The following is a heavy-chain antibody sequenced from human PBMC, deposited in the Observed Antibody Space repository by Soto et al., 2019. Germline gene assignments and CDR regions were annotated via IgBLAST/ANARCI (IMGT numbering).Heavy chain of an antibody. CDR3: ARYGSGSYRTYYYYYMDV. CDR2: INHSGST. D-gene: IGHD3-10*01. J-gene: IGHJ6*03. CDR1: GGSFSGYY. Sequence: QVQLQQWGAGLLKPSETLSLTCAVYGGSFSGYYWSWIRQPPGKGLEWIGEINHSGSTNYNPSLKSRVTISVDTSKNQFSRKVSSVTAAYTAVYYCARYGSGSYRTYYYYYMDVWGKGTTVTVSS. V-gene: IGHV4-34*01.